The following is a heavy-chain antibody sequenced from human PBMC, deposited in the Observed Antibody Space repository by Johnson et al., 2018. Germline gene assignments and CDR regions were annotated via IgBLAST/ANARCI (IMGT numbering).Heavy chain of an antibody. Sequence: QVQLQESGPGLVKPSETLSLTCSVSGGSISPYYWSWIRQPPGKGLEWIGYIHYSGSTNSIPSLQSRLTISVDTSKNQYSLKLRSLTAADTAVYYCARLYDILTGVYAFDIWGQGTMVTVSS. J-gene: IGHJ3*02. D-gene: IGHD3-9*01. CDR3: ARLYDILTGVYAFDI. V-gene: IGHV4-59*01. CDR2: IHYSGST. CDR1: GGSISPYY.